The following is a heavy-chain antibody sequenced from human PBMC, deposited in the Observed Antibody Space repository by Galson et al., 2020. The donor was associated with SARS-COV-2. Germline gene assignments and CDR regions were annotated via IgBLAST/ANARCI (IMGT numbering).Heavy chain of an antibody. V-gene: IGHV1-18*01. J-gene: IGHJ4*02. CDR2: INTDNGDT. Sequence: ASVKVSCKASGYTFTSYGISWVRQAPGQGLEWMGWINTDNGDTNYAQKLQGRVTMTTDTSTSTAYMELRSLRSDDTAVYYCARASFPGIAVAGQDYWGQGTLVTVSS. D-gene: IGHD6-19*01. CDR1: GYTFTSYG. CDR3: ARASFPGIAVAGQDY.